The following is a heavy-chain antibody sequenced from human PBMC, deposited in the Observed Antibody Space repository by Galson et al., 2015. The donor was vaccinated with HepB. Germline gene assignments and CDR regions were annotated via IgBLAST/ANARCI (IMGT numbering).Heavy chain of an antibody. J-gene: IGHJ4*02. CDR2: ISSSSSYI. D-gene: IGHD3-3*01. CDR3: ARDVLRFLEWPGGFDY. V-gene: IGHV3-21*01. Sequence: SLRLSCAASGFTFSSYSMNWVRQAPGKGLEWVSSISSSSSYIYYADSVKGRFTISRDNAKNSLYLQMNSLRAEDTAVYYCARDVLRFLEWPGGFDYWGQGTLVTVPS. CDR1: GFTFSSYS.